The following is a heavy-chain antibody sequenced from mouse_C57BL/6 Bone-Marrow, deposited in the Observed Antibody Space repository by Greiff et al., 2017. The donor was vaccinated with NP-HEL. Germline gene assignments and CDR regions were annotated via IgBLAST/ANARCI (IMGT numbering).Heavy chain of an antibody. J-gene: IGHJ3*01. V-gene: IGHV5-6*01. Sequence: EVKLVESGGDLVKPGGSLKLSCAASGFTFSSYGMSWVRQTPDKRLEWVATISSGGSYTYYPDSVQGRFTISRDNAKNTLYLQMSSLKSEDTAMYYCARQLLLAWFAYWGQGTLVTVSA. CDR2: ISSGGSYT. CDR1: GFTFSSYG. D-gene: IGHD1-1*01. CDR3: ARQLLLAWFAY.